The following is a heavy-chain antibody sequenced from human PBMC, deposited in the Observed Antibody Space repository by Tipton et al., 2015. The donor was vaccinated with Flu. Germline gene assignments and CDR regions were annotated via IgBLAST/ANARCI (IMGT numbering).Heavy chain of an antibody. J-gene: IGHJ6*03. CDR2: IYYSGST. V-gene: IGHV4-59*01. CDR3: ARDGSPGYNGNDGPDYYYYYYMDV. Sequence: TLSLTCTVSGGSISSYYWSWIRQPPGKGLEWIGYIYYSGSTNYNPSLKSRVTISVDTSKNQFSLKLSSVTAADTAVYYCARDGSPGYNGNDGPDYYYYYYMDVWGKGTTVTVSS. D-gene: IGHD1-20*01. CDR1: GGSISSYY.